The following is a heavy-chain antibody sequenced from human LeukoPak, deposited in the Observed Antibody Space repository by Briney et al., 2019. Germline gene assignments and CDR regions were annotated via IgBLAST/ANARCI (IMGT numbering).Heavy chain of an antibody. J-gene: IGHJ6*02. D-gene: IGHD6-13*01. Sequence: ASVTVSCKASGYTFTGYYMHWVRQAPGQGLEWMGWINPNSGGTNYAQKFQGRVTMTRDTSISTAYMELSRLRSDDTAVYYCARETAAAGRGYYYYGMDVWGQGTTVTVSS. CDR3: ARETAAAGRGYYYYGMDV. CDR1: GYTFTGYY. CDR2: INPNSGGT. V-gene: IGHV1-2*02.